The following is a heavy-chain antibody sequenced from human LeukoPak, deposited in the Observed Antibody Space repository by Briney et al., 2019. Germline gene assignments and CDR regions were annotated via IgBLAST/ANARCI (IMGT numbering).Heavy chain of an antibody. J-gene: IGHJ4*02. CDR3: ARETRVRWTDY. V-gene: IGHV3-48*03. CDR1: GFTFSSYE. Sequence: GGSLRLSCAASGFTFSSYEMNWVRQDPGKGLAWVSYISSSGSTIYYADSVKGRFTISRDNAKNSLYLQMNSLRPEDTAVYYCARETRVRWTDYWGQGILVTVSS. D-gene: IGHD5-24*01. CDR2: ISSSGSTI.